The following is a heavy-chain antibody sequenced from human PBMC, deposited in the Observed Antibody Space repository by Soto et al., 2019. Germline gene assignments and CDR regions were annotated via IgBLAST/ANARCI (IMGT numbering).Heavy chain of an antibody. D-gene: IGHD4-17*01. CDR2: IYHSGST. CDR1: GGSISSGGYS. J-gene: IGHJ4*02. V-gene: IGHV4-30-2*01. Sequence: QLQLQESGSGLVKPSQTLSLTCAVSGGSISSGGYSWSWIRQPPGKGLEWIGYIYHSGSTYYNPSLKSRVTISVDSAKNQFSLKLSSVTAADTAVYYCASSTVGVRYDYWGQGTLVTVSS. CDR3: ASSTVGVRYDY.